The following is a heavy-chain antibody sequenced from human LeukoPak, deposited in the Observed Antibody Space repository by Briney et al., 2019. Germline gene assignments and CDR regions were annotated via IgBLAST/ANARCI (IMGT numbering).Heavy chain of an antibody. J-gene: IGHJ4*02. CDR2: ISAYNGNT. CDR3: ARDVSSGWYRVIGL. V-gene: IGHV1-18*01. D-gene: IGHD6-19*01. Sequence: VASVKVSCKASGYTFTSYGISWVRQAPGQGLEWMGWISAYNGNTNYAQKLQGRVTMTTDTSTSTAYMELRSLRSDDTAVYYCARDVSSGWYRVIGLWGQGTLVTVSS. CDR1: GYTFTSYG.